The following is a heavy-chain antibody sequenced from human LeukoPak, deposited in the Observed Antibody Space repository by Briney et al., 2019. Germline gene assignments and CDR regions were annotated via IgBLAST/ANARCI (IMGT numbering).Heavy chain of an antibody. V-gene: IGHV3-21*01. CDR1: GFTFSTYS. J-gene: IGHJ4*02. D-gene: IGHD3-10*01. CDR3: ARVVDYYGSGDFDY. Sequence: GGSLRLSCAASGFTFSTYSMNWVRQAPGKGLEWVSSISSSSSYIYYADSVKGRFTISRDNAKNSLYLQMNSLRAEDTAVYYCARVVDYYGSGDFDYWGQGTLVTVSS. CDR2: ISSSSSYI.